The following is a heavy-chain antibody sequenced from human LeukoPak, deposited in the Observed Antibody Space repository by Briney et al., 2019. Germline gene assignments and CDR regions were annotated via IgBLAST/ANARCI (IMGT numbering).Heavy chain of an antibody. CDR1: GYTFTGYY. Sequence: GASVKVSCKASGYTFTGYYMHWVRQAPGQGLEWMGWINPNSGDTNYAQKFQGRVTMTRDTSISTAYMELSGLRSDDTAVYYCARRSTSSWSWFDPWGQGTLVTVSS. V-gene: IGHV1-2*02. D-gene: IGHD6-6*01. CDR3: ARRSTSSWSWFDP. CDR2: INPNSGDT. J-gene: IGHJ5*02.